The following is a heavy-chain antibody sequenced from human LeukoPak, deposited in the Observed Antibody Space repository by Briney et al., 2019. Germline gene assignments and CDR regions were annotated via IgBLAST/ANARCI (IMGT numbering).Heavy chain of an antibody. CDR2: INPNSGGT. CDR3: TTLRDLGELSPYDY. Sequence: ASVKVSCKASGYIFTGYYMHGVRQAPGQGLEWMGWINPNSGGTNYAQKFQGRVTMTRDTSISTAYMELSRLRSDDTAVYYCTTLRDLGELSPYDYWGQGTLVTVSS. D-gene: IGHD3-16*02. V-gene: IGHV1-2*02. J-gene: IGHJ4*02. CDR1: GYIFTGYY.